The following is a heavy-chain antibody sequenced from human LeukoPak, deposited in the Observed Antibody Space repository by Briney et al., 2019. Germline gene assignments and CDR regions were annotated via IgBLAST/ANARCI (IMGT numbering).Heavy chain of an antibody. J-gene: IGHJ4*02. V-gene: IGHV3-73*01. D-gene: IGHD3-3*01. CDR1: GFTFSGSA. CDR2: IRSKTNNYAT. Sequence: GGSLRLSCAASGFTFSGSALHWVRQASGKGLEWIGRIRSKTNNYATTYAASVTGRFTISRDDAENTAYLQMNSLRAEDTAVYYCAIGGGSFDYWGQGTLVTVSS. CDR3: AIGGGSFDY.